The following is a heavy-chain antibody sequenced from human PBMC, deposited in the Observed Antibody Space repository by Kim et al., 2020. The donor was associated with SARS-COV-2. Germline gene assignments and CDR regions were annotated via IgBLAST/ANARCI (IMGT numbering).Heavy chain of an antibody. V-gene: IGHV1-46*04. J-gene: IGHJ4*02. D-gene: IGHD3-10*01. CDR3: ARVGSRWFGEFYYFDS. Sequence: KLQGRVTMTRDTSARTVYMELSSLKSDDTAVYYCARVGSRWFGEFYYFDSWGQGTLVTVSS.